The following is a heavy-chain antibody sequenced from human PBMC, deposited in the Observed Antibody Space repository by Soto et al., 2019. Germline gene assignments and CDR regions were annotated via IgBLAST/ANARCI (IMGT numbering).Heavy chain of an antibody. V-gene: IGHV4-30-2*01. CDR2: VYHSGST. CDR1: GGSISSGGYS. J-gene: IGHJ4*02. D-gene: IGHD1-7*01. Sequence: SETLSLTCAVSGGSISSGGYSWSWIRQPPGKGLEWIGYVYHSGSTYYNPSLKSRVTISVDRSKNQFSLKLSSVTAADTAMYYCARPPSGTTSFFDSWGQGTLVTVSS. CDR3: ARPPSGTTSFFDS.